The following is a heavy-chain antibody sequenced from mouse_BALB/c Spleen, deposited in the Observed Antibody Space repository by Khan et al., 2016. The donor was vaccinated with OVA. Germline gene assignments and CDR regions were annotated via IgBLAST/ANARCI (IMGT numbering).Heavy chain of an antibody. V-gene: IGHV5-12-1*01. CDR3: TRPHYYGSNYYFDY. CDR1: GFAFSYYD. CDR2: ISTGGDNT. Sequence: EVELVESGGGLVKPGGSLKLSCAASGFAFSYYDMSWVRQTPAKRLEWVAFISTGGDNTYYPATVKGRFTISRDKAKNTLYLQMSRLKAEDTAMSYCTRPHYYGSNYYFDYWGQGTTLTVSS. J-gene: IGHJ2*01. D-gene: IGHD1-1*01.